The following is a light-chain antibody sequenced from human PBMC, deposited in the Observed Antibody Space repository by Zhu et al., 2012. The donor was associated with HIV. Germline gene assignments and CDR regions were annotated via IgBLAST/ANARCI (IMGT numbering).Light chain of an antibody. CDR1: QSVNRNY. Sequence: EIVLTQSPGTLSLSPGERGTLSCRASQSVNRNYLAWYQQKPGQAPRLLIYGASSRATGIPDRFIGSGSGTDFTLTISRLEPEDFAVYSCQQYGSSPLTFGGGTKVEIK. CDR3: QQYGSSPLT. V-gene: IGKV3-20*01. J-gene: IGKJ4*01. CDR2: GAS.